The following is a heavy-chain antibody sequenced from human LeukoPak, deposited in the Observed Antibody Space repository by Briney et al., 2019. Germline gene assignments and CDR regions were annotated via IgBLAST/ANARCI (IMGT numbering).Heavy chain of an antibody. CDR1: GGSISSSGYY. J-gene: IGHJ4*02. Sequence: PSETLSLTCTVSGGSISSSGYYWGWIRQPPGKGLEWIGSIYYSGSTYYNPSLKSRVTISVDTSKNQFSLKLSSVTAADTAVYYCAREGIGAAGTFDYWGQGTLVTVSS. D-gene: IGHD6-13*01. CDR3: AREGIGAAGTFDY. CDR2: IYYSGST. V-gene: IGHV4-39*07.